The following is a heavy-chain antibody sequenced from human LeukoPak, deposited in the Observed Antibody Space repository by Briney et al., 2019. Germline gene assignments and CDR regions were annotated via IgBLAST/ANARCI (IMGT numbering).Heavy chain of an antibody. Sequence: GASVKVSCKASGYSFTSHYMHWVRQAPGQRLEWMGLINPLGTATRYAESFQGRLTLTRDLSTSKDYMDLSSLRSDDTAVYFCARDTSEGEYAWWFDPWGEGTLVSVAS. CDR2: INPLGTAT. CDR3: ARDTSEGEYAWWFDP. D-gene: IGHD2-8*01. V-gene: IGHV1-46*01. CDR1: GYSFTSHY. J-gene: IGHJ5*02.